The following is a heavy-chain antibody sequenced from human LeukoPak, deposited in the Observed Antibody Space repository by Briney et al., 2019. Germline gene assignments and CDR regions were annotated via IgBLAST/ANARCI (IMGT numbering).Heavy chain of an antibody. D-gene: IGHD1-20*01. J-gene: IGHJ6*03. Sequence: PSETLSLTCTVSGGSIGSYFWTWIRQPPGKGLEWIGYIYTSGSTNYNPSLKSRATVSLDTSKKEFSLRLTSVTAADTAVYYCARLKPQRHYYNFNYYYMDVWGNGTTVTVSS. CDR2: IYTSGST. CDR1: GGSIGSYF. V-gene: IGHV4-4*09. CDR3: ARLKPQRHYYNFNYYYMDV.